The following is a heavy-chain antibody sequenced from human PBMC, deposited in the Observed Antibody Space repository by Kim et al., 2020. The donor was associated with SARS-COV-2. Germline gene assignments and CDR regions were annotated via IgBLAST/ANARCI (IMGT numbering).Heavy chain of an antibody. CDR3: ARGRYCSGGSCYSLYFQH. J-gene: IGHJ1*01. D-gene: IGHD2-15*01. CDR2: INHSGST. Sequence: SETLSLTCAVYGGSFSGYYWSWIRQPPGKGLEWIGEINHSGSTNYNPSLKSRVTISVDTSKNQFSLKLSSVTAADTAVYYCARGRYCSGGSCYSLYFQHWGQGTLVTVSS. V-gene: IGHV4-34*01. CDR1: GGSFSGYY.